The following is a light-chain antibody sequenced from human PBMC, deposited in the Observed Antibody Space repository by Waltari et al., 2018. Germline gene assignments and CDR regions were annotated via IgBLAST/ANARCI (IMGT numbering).Light chain of an antibody. Sequence: QSALTQPASVSGSPGQSITISCTGTSSDVGGYNYVSWYQQHPGKAPKRMIYDVSNRPSGVSTRFAGSKSGNTASLTISGLQAEDEADYYCSSYTSSSTLLVFGTGTKVTVL. CDR1: SSDVGGYNY. V-gene: IGLV2-14*03. CDR2: DVS. CDR3: SSYTSSSTLLV. J-gene: IGLJ1*01.